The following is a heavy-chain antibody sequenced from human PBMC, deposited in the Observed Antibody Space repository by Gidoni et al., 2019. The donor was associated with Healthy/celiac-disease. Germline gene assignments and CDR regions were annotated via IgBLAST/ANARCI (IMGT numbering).Heavy chain of an antibody. V-gene: IGHV5-51*01. Sequence: EVQLVQSGAEVKKPGESLKISCKGSGYSFTSYWIGWVRPMPGNGLEWMGIIYPGDSDTRYSPSFQGQVTISADKSISTAYLQWSSLKASDTAMYYCARGVGGWATTDIVVVPAAIRGFDYWGQGTLVTVSS. CDR3: ARGVGGWATTDIVVVPAAIRGFDY. CDR1: GYSFTSYW. D-gene: IGHD2-2*02. CDR2: IYPGDSDT. J-gene: IGHJ4*02.